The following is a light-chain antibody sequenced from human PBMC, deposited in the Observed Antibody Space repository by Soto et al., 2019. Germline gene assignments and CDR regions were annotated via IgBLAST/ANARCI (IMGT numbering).Light chain of an antibody. J-gene: IGKJ5*01. CDR2: DAS. CDR3: QLRSNWPPT. CDR1: QSVSSY. V-gene: IGKV3-11*01. Sequence: EIVLTQSPATLSLSPGERATLSCRASQSVSSYLAWYQQKPGRAPRLLIYDASNRATGIPARFSGSGSGTDFTLTISSLEPEDFAVYYCQLRSNWPPTFGQGTRLEIK.